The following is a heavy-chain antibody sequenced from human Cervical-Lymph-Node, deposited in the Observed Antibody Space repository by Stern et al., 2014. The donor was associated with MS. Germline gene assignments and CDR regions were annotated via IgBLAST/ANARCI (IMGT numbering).Heavy chain of an antibody. CDR2: LSHDRTYT. D-gene: IGHD1-14*01. CDR1: GFTFRNYG. J-gene: IGHJ4*02. CDR3: ARDVDLGMDH. Sequence: QVQLGQSGGGVVQPERSLRLSCVASGFTFRNYGMHWVRQAPGMGLEWVAVLSHDRTYTDYADSVKGRFTVSRDDPKNTLYLQMNSLRVEDTAVYYCARDVDLGMDHWGQGTLVTVSS. V-gene: IGHV3-33*01.